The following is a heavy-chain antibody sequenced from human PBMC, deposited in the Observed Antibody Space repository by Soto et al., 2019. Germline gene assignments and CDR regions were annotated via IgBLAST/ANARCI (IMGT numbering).Heavy chain of an antibody. Sequence: QVQVVESGGGVVQPGRSLRLSCAASGFTFRGCGMHWVRQAPGKGLEWVAVISYDGSNEHYADSVKGRFTISRDNSKNAVYLQMTSQRDEDTAVYYCAKDYSSGWYYFDSWGQGALVTVSS. D-gene: IGHD6-19*01. J-gene: IGHJ4*02. V-gene: IGHV3-30*18. CDR3: AKDYSSGWYYFDS. CDR2: ISYDGSNE. CDR1: GFTFRGCG.